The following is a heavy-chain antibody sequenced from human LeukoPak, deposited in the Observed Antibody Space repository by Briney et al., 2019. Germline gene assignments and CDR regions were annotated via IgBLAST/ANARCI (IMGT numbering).Heavy chain of an antibody. D-gene: IGHD6-13*01. CDR1: GGSISSHY. CDR3: ARDHRYSSSWRNWFDP. J-gene: IGHJ5*02. V-gene: IGHV4-59*11. Sequence: SETLSLTCTVSGGSISSHYWSWIRQPPGKGLEWSGYIYYSGSTNYNPSLKSRVTISVDTSKNQLSLKLSSVTAADTAVYYCARDHRYSSSWRNWFDPWGQGTLVTVSS. CDR2: IYYSGST.